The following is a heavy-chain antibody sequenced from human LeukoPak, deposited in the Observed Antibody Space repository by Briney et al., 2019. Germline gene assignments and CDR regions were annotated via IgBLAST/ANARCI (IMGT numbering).Heavy chain of an antibody. Sequence: RAGGSLRLSCAASGFTFDDYGMSWVRQAPGKGLEWVSGINWNGGSIGYADSVKGRFTISRDNAKNSLYLQMNSLRAEDTALYYCARVSAYYYDSSGQGPFDYWGQGTLVTVSS. CDR1: GFTFDDYG. D-gene: IGHD3-22*01. V-gene: IGHV3-20*04. J-gene: IGHJ4*02. CDR3: ARVSAYYYDSSGQGPFDY. CDR2: INWNGGSI.